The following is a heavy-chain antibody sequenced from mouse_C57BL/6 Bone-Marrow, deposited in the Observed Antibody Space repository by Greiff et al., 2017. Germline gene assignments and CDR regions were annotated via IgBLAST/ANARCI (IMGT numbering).Heavy chain of an antibody. CDR2: IDPSDSYT. Sequence: QVQLQQPGAELVMPGASVKLSCKASGYTFTSYWMHWVKQRPGQGLEWIGEIDPSDSYTNYNQKFKGKSTLTVDKSSSTAYMQLSSLTSEDSAVYYCARFGSFYFAYWGQGTTLTVSS. D-gene: IGHD1-1*02. CDR1: GYTFTSYW. J-gene: IGHJ2*01. V-gene: IGHV1-69*01. CDR3: ARFGSFYFAY.